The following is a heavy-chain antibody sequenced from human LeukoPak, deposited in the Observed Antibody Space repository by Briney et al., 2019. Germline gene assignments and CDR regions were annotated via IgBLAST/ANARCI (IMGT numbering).Heavy chain of an antibody. V-gene: IGHV4-34*10. CDR3: ARLSTVTTSFDY. J-gene: IGHJ4*02. CDR2: ITHSGST. Sequence: PSETLSLTCAIYGVSVSDDSWNWIRQPPGKGLEWIGEITHSGSTNYNQSLKSRITMSVDTSKNQFSLKLSSVTAADTAVYYCARLSTVTTSFDYWGQGTLVTVSS. D-gene: IGHD4-17*01. CDR1: GVSVSDDS.